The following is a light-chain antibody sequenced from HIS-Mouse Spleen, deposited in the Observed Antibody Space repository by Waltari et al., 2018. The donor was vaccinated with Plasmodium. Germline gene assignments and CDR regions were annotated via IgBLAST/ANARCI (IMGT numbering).Light chain of an antibody. CDR3: RSFTSSSTLV. CDR2: EVS. CDR1: SSDVGGYNY. J-gene: IGLJ2*01. Sequence: QSALTPPASVSGSPGQSITISCTGTSSDVGGYNYVSWYQQHPGKAPRLMIYEVSNRPSGVPKRFSGSKSGNTASLTISGLQAEDEADYYCRSFTSSSTLVFGGGTKLTVL. V-gene: IGLV2-14*03.